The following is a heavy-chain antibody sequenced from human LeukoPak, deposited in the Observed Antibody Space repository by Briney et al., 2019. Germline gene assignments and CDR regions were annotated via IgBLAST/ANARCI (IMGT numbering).Heavy chain of an antibody. Sequence: GGSLRLSCAASGFTFSSYGMHWVRQAPGKGLEWVAFIRSDGSDKYYADSVKGRFTISRDNSKSTLYLQMNSLRAEDTAVYYCVYDFWSGQYYFDYWGQGTLVTVSS. V-gene: IGHV3-30*02. CDR2: IRSDGSDK. D-gene: IGHD3-3*01. CDR1: GFTFSSYG. CDR3: VYDFWSGQYYFDY. J-gene: IGHJ4*02.